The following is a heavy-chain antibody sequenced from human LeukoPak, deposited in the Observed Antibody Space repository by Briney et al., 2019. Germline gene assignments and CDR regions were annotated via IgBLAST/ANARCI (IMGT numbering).Heavy chain of an antibody. J-gene: IGHJ4*02. Sequence: GGSLRLSCAGSGFSFNSYWMTWVRQAPGKGLEWVSAISGSGSTTYYADSVKGRFTISRDNSKNTLYLQMNSLRAEDTAVYYCAKDHSSGPYNDYWGQGTLVTVSS. CDR2: ISGSGSTT. D-gene: IGHD3-22*01. CDR1: GFSFNSYW. CDR3: AKDHSSGPYNDY. V-gene: IGHV3-23*01.